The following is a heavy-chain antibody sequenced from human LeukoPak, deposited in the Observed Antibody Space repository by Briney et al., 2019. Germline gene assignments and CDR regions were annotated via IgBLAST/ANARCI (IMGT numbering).Heavy chain of an antibody. CDR3: ARGKLFGIVVVPAATSWFDP. D-gene: IGHD2-2*01. Sequence: PSETLSLTCTVSGGSISSYYWSWIRQPPGKGLEWIGEINHSGSTNYNPSLKSRVTISVDTSKNQFSLKLSSVTAADTAVYYCARGKLFGIVVVPAATSWFDPWGQGTLVTVSS. J-gene: IGHJ5*02. CDR1: GGSISSYY. V-gene: IGHV4-34*01. CDR2: INHSGST.